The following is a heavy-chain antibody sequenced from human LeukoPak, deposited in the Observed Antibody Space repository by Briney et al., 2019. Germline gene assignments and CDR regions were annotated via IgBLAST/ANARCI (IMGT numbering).Heavy chain of an antibody. J-gene: IGHJ6*03. D-gene: IGHD3-22*01. CDR1: GGSISSYY. Sequence: MASETLSLTCTVSGGSISSYYWSWIRQPAGKGLEWIGRIYTSGSTNYNPSLKSRVTMSVDTSRNQFSLKLSSVTAADTAVCYCARDQYSSGYSPYYYYMDVWGKGTTVTVSS. CDR2: IYTSGST. CDR3: ARDQYSSGYSPYYYYMDV. V-gene: IGHV4-4*07.